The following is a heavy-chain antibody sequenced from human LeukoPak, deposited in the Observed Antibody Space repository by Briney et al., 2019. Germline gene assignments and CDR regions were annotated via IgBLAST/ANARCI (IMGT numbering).Heavy chain of an antibody. CDR3: AAAPITGETHYYYYYYMDV. CDR1: GYTFTGYS. D-gene: IGHD7-27*01. J-gene: IGHJ6*03. V-gene: IGHV1-2*02. Sequence: ASVTVSCKASGYTFTGYSMHWVRQAPGQGLEWMGWINPNSGDTHYAQKFQGRVTMTRDTSISTAYMELSKLTSDDTALYYCAAAPITGETHYYYYYYMDVWGKGTAVTVSS. CDR2: INPNSGDT.